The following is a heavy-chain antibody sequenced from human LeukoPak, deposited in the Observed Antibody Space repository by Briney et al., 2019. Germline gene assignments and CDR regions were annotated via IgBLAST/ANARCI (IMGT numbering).Heavy chain of an antibody. D-gene: IGHD5-24*01. CDR1: GFTFNTYF. Sequence: GGSLRLSCAASGFTFNTYFMHWVSQAPGKGLVWVSRIDTDGKSTTYADSVKGRFTISRDNAKNTLYLQMNNLRAEDTAVYYCVRDKDGYNFWGQGTLVSVSS. V-gene: IGHV3-74*01. CDR2: IDTDGKST. CDR3: VRDKDGYNF. J-gene: IGHJ4*02.